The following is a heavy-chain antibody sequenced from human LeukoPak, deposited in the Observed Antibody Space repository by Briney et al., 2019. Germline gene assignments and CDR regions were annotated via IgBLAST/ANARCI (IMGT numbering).Heavy chain of an antibody. CDR1: GFIFSNSW. V-gene: IGHV3-7*01. CDR3: ARGRGTPDY. Sequence: GGSLRLSCAASGFIFSNSWMTWVRQAPGKGLEWVANINEDGRDKYYVDSVKGRFTISRYNAGNSLFLQMDRLRAEDIGVYYRARGRGTPDYWGQGTVVSVSS. CDR2: INEDGRDK. J-gene: IGHJ4*02. D-gene: IGHD1-1*01.